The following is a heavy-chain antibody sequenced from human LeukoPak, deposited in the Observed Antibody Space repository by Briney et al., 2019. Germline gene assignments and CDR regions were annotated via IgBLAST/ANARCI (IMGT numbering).Heavy chain of an antibody. Sequence: SETLSLTCTVSGGSISSGGYYWSWIRQHPGKGLEWIGYIYYSGSTYYNPSLKSRVTISVDTSKNQFSLKLSSVTAADTAVYYCARDLGGGRPIWYGELPLVERLYGMDVWGQGTTVTVSS. V-gene: IGHV4-31*03. CDR3: ARDLGGGRPIWYGELPLVERLYGMDV. CDR1: GGSISSGGYY. D-gene: IGHD3-10*01. J-gene: IGHJ6*02. CDR2: IYYSGST.